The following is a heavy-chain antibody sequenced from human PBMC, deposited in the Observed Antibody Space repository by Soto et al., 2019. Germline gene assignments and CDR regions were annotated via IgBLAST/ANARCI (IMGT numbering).Heavy chain of an antibody. CDR2: ISTRGSYI. V-gene: IGHV3-21*06. Sequence: EVQLVESGGGLVKPGGSLRLSCVASGFILGDFTMHWVRQAPGQGLEWVSSISTRGSYIYYGDSVKGRFTISRDNAKNSLFLHMNTLRAEDTGIYYCAGDLGATAAVDDWGQGTLGTVSS. CDR1: GFILGDFT. D-gene: IGHD2-21*02. J-gene: IGHJ4*02. CDR3: AGDLGATAAVDD.